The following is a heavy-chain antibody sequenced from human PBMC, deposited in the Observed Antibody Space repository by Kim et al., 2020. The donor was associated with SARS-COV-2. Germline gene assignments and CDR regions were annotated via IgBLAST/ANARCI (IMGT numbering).Heavy chain of an antibody. CDR1: GFTFSSYW. CDR2: IKQDGSEK. V-gene: IGHV3-7*01. CDR3: ARDFPDPDVLLWFGELLRRGYYYYGMDV. D-gene: IGHD3-10*01. J-gene: IGHJ6*02. Sequence: GGSLRLSCAASGFTFSSYWMSWVRQAPGKGLEWVANIKQDGSEKYYVDSVKGRFTISRDNAKNSLYLQMNSLRAEDTAVYYCARDFPDPDVLLWFGELLRRGYYYYGMDVWGQGTTVTVSS.